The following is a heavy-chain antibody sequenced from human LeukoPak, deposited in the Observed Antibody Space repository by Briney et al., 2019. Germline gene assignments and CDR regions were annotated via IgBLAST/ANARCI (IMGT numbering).Heavy chain of an antibody. CDR1: GGSLSGYY. V-gene: IGHV4-34*01. Sequence: PSETLSLTCAVYGGSLSGYYWSWIRKPPGKGLEWIGEINHSGSTNYNPSLKSRVTISVDTSKNQFSLKLSSVTAADTAVYYCARVDCSSNSCPLGYFDYWGQGTLVTVSS. CDR3: ARVDCSSNSCPLGYFDY. J-gene: IGHJ4*02. D-gene: IGHD2-2*01. CDR2: INHSGST.